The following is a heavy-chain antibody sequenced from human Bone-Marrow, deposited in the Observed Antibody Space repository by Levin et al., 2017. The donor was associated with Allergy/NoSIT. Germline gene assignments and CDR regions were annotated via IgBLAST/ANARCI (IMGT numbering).Heavy chain of an antibody. V-gene: IGHV4-31*03. CDR1: GGSVHSDAYY. CDR2: IFYSGSA. CDR3: ARAGYSCDGGSCPRFDS. J-gene: IGHJ4*02. Sequence: SETLSLTCTVSGGSVHSDAYYWSWIRQHPVKGLEWIGSIFYSGSALYNPSLKRRVTISVDTSKNRFSLNLNSVTAADTAVYYCARAGYSCDGGSCPRFDSWGQGTLVTVSS. D-gene: IGHD2-15*01.